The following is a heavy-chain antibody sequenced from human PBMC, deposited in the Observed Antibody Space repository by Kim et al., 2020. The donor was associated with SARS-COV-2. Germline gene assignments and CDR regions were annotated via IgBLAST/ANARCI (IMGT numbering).Heavy chain of an antibody. V-gene: IGHV3-23*01. Sequence: TYSAASVKGRFTISRDNSKNTLYLHMKSLRAEDTAVYYCAKLSGWHYFDYWGQGTLVTVSS. D-gene: IGHD6-19*01. CDR3: AKLSGWHYFDY. CDR2: T. J-gene: IGHJ4*02.